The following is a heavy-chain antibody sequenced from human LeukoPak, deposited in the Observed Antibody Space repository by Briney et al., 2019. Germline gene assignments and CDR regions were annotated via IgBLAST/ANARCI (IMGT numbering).Heavy chain of an antibody. Sequence: GGSLRLSCAASGFTFSSYSMNWVRQTPGKGLEWVSSISSSSYIYYADSVKGRFTISRDNAKNSLYLQMDSLRAEDTAAYYCARDLMGWDLHYFDYWGQGTLVTVSS. D-gene: IGHD1-26*01. J-gene: IGHJ4*02. V-gene: IGHV3-21*01. CDR1: GFTFSSYS. CDR2: ISSSSYI. CDR3: ARDLMGWDLHYFDY.